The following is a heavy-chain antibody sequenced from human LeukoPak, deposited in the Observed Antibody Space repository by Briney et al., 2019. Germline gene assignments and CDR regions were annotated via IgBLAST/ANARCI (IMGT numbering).Heavy chain of an antibody. D-gene: IGHD3-3*01. CDR2: IYTSGST. V-gene: IGHV4-4*07. CDR3: ARDRHYDFWSGYYTGTEFDAFDI. Sequence: SETLSLTCTVSGGSISSYYWSWIRRPAGKGLEWIGRIYTSGSTNYNPSLKSRVTMSVDTSKNQFSLKLSSVTAADTAVYYCARDRHYDFWSGYYTGTEFDAFDIWGQGTMVTVSS. J-gene: IGHJ3*02. CDR1: GGSISSYY.